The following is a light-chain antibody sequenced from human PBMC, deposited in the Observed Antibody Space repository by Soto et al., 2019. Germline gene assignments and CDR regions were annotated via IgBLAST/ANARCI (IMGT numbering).Light chain of an antibody. V-gene: IGKV3-15*01. CDR1: QSVSGS. CDR2: GAS. Sequence: EIVMTQSPATLSVSPGERATLSCRASQSVSGSLAWYQQKPGQAPRLLIYGASTRATDIPARFSGSGSGTEFTLTISSLQSEDFAVYYCQQYKSWAMFTFGAGTKVEIK. CDR3: QQYKSWAMFT. J-gene: IGKJ3*01.